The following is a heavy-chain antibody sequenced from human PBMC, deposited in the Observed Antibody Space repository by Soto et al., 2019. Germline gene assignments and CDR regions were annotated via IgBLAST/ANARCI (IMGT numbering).Heavy chain of an antibody. J-gene: IGHJ5*02. V-gene: IGHV1-69*01. CDR3: ARQGYSYGTYTPLYNWFDP. CDR1: GGTFSSYA. Sequence: QVQLVQSGAEVKKPGSSVKVSCKASGGTFSSYAISWVRQAPGQGLEWMGGIIPIFGTANYAQKFQGRVTITEDESTSTAYMELSSLRSEDTAVYYCARQGYSYGTYTPLYNWFDPWGQGTLVTVSS. D-gene: IGHD5-18*01. CDR2: IIPIFGTA.